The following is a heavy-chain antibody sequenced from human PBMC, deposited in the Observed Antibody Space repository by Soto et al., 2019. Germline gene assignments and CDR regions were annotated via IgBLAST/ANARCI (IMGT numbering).Heavy chain of an antibody. J-gene: IGHJ4*01. D-gene: IGHD2-15*01. V-gene: IGHV3-23*03. Sequence: VQLLQSGGDLVQPGGSLRLSCAASGFSFRDFSMSWVRQATGKGLEWDSFIDLSGTTTYYSDSVKGRFTISKDRSRNTVFLQMNRLRVEDTATYYCAKDRVPDSIYSFDYLGHGVLVTVSS. CDR2: IDLSGTTT. CDR1: GFSFRDFS. CDR3: AKDRVPDSIYSFDY.